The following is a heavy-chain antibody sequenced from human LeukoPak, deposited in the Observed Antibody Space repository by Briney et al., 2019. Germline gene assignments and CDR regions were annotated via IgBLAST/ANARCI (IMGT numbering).Heavy chain of an antibody. CDR1: GFTFSSYE. CDR3: ARLAAAGRYYYYYMDV. V-gene: IGHV3-48*03. Sequence: GGSLRLSCAASGFTFSSYEMNWVRQAPGKGLEWVSYISSSGSTIYYADSVKGRFTISRDNAKNSLYLQMNSLRAEDTAVYYCARLAAAGRYYYYYMDVWGKGTTVTVSS. J-gene: IGHJ6*03. D-gene: IGHD6-13*01. CDR2: ISSSGSTI.